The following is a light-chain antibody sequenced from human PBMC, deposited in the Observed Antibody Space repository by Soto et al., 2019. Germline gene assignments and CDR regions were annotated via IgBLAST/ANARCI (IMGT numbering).Light chain of an antibody. CDR1: QSVDSTY. CDR2: DVS. V-gene: IGKV3D-15*01. J-gene: IGKJ5*01. Sequence: EIVLTQSPGTLSLSPGEIATLSFSASQSVDSTYLAWYQLKPGQAPRHLIYDVSNRAAGIPGRFSGSGSGTEFTLTISNLQSEDFAVYYCHQYNKWPPITFGQGTRLEIK. CDR3: HQYNKWPPIT.